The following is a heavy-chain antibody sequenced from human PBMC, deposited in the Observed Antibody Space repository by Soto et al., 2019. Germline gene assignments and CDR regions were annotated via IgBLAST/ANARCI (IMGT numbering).Heavy chain of an antibody. V-gene: IGHV4-59*01. J-gene: IGHJ2*01. CDR1: GGSISSYY. CDR2: IYYIGST. CDR3: ERDQSLGRGYFDL. Sequence: LSETLSLTCTVYGGSISSYYWGWIRQPPGKGLEWIGYIYYIGSTNYNPSLKSRVNISVDTSKNQFSLKRSSVTAADTAVYYCERDQSLGRGYFDLWGRGNLVTVSS. D-gene: IGHD3-16*01.